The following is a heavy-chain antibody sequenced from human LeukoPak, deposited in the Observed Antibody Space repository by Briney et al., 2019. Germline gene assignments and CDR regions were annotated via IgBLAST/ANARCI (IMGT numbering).Heavy chain of an antibody. J-gene: IGHJ4*02. V-gene: IGHV4-59*01. Sequence: SETLSLTCTVSGGSISTYYWSWIRQPPGKGLEWIAYIYYTGSTNYNPSLKSRVTISVDTSKNQFSLKLTSVTAADTAAYYCARSELLWFGGVNSGFDYWGQGTLVTVSS. CDR2: IYYTGST. D-gene: IGHD3-10*01. CDR3: ARSELLWFGGVNSGFDY. CDR1: GGSISTYY.